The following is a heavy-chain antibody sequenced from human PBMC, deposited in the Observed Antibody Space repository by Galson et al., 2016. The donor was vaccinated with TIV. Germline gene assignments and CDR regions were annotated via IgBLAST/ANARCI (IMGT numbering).Heavy chain of an antibody. Sequence: SLRLSCAASGFTFSSYAMTWVRQAPGKGLEWISSISGSGDSTYYADSVKGRFTISRDNSKNTLFLQMNSLRVENTAVYFCAKVPISGCYYYYALYVWGQGTTVTVSS. CDR1: GFTFSSYA. V-gene: IGHV3-23*01. J-gene: IGHJ6*02. D-gene: IGHD3-3*02. CDR3: AKVPISGCYYYYALYV. CDR2: ISGSGDST.